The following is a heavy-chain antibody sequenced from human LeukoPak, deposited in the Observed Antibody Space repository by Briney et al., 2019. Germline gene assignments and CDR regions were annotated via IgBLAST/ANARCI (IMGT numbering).Heavy chain of an antibody. J-gene: IGHJ4*02. Sequence: GRSLRLSCAASGFTFSSYAMHWVRQAPGKRLEWVAVISYDGSNKYYADSVKGRFTISRDNSKNTLYLQMNSLRAEDTAVYYCAREGTAMPLDYWGQGTLVTVSS. CDR1: GFTFSSYA. CDR3: AREGTAMPLDY. V-gene: IGHV3-30-3*01. D-gene: IGHD5-18*01. CDR2: ISYDGSNK.